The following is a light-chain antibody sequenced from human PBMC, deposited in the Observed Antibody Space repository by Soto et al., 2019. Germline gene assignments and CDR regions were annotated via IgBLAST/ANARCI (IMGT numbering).Light chain of an antibody. CDR3: QRYEKSPGA. CDR1: QSVSFN. V-gene: IGKV3-15*01. Sequence: EIVLTQSPATLSVSPGERATLSCRASQSVSFNLAWYQQTRGQAPRLLIYGASTRATGVPARFSGSGSRTEFTLTISNLQLEDVSVYRFQRYEKSPGAVGQGI. CDR2: GAS. J-gene: IGKJ1*01.